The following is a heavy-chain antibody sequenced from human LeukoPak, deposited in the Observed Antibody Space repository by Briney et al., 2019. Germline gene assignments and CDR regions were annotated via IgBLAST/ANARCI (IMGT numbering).Heavy chain of an antibody. CDR3: ARGRRIMITFGGVTS. D-gene: IGHD3-16*01. Sequence: ASVTVSFTASGYTFTIYYMHWVRQAPGQGLEWMGIINPSGGSTSYAQKFQGRVTMTRDTSTSTVYMELSSLRSEDTAVYYCARGRRIMITFGGVTSWGQGTLVTVSS. CDR1: GYTFTIYY. J-gene: IGHJ4*02. CDR2: INPSGGST. V-gene: IGHV1-46*01.